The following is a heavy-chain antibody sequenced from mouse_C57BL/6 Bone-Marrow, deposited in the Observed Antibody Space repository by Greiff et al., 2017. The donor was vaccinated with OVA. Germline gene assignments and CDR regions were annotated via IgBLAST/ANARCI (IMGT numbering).Heavy chain of an antibody. V-gene: IGHV14-4*01. CDR2: IDPENGDT. D-gene: IGHD2-4*01. J-gene: IGHJ3*01. CDR3: TTLYDYDWFAY. Sequence: EVKLVESGAELVRPGASVKLSCTASGFNIKDDYMHWVKQRPEQGLEWIGWIDPENGDTEYASKFQGKATITADTSSNTAYLQLSSLTSEDTAVYYCTTLYDYDWFAYWGQGTLVTVSA. CDR1: GFNIKDDY.